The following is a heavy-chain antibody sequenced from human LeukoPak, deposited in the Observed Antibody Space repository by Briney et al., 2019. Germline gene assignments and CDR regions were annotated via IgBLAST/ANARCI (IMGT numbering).Heavy chain of an antibody. D-gene: IGHD2-15*01. CDR3: ARAYCGGGSCFFDY. Sequence: PGGSLRLSCAASGFTFSSYSVNWVRQAPGKGLEWVSFISISSTTIYYADSVKGRFTISRDNAQNSLYLQMNSLRDEDTAVYYCARAYCGGGSCFFDYWGQGTLVTVSS. V-gene: IGHV3-48*02. J-gene: IGHJ4*02. CDR1: GFTFSSYS. CDR2: ISISSTTI.